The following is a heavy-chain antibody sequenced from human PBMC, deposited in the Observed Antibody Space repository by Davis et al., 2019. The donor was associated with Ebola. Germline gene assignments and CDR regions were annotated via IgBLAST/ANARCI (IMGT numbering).Heavy chain of an antibody. D-gene: IGHD4-23*01. V-gene: IGHV3-30-3*01. CDR3: AGSEGYGGNSGAFDI. CDR2: ISYDGSNK. CDR1: GFTFDDYA. J-gene: IGHJ3*02. Sequence: PGGSLRLSCAASGFTFDDYAMHWVRQAPGKGLEWVAVISYDGSNKYYADSVKGRFTISRDNSKNTLYLQMNSLRAEDTAVYYCAGSEGYGGNSGAFDIWGQGTMVTVSS.